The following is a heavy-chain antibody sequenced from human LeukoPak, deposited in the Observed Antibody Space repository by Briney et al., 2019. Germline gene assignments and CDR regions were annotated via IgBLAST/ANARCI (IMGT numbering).Heavy chain of an antibody. CDR2: IHYSGST. V-gene: IGHV4-59*01. CDR1: GGSISSYY. D-gene: IGHD5-18*01. CDR3: ARGWRGYSYGYDY. J-gene: IGHJ4*02. Sequence: SETLSLTCTVAGGSISSYYWSWIRQPPGKGLEWIGYIHYSGSTNYNPSLKSRVTISVDTSKNQFSLKLSSVTAADTAVYYCARGWRGYSYGYDYWGQGTLVTVSS.